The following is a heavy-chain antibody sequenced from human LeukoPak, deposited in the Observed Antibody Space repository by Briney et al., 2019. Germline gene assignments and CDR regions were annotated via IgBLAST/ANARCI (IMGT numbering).Heavy chain of an antibody. Sequence: SETLSLTCAVYGGSFSGYYWSWLRQPPGKGLEWIGEINHSGSTNYNPSLKSRVTISVDTSKNQFSLKLSSVTAADTAVYYCARGPPYYYGSGTRRFDPWGQGTLVTVSS. CDR2: INHSGST. V-gene: IGHV4-34*01. CDR3: ARGPPYYYGSGTRRFDP. CDR1: GGSFSGYY. J-gene: IGHJ5*02. D-gene: IGHD3-10*01.